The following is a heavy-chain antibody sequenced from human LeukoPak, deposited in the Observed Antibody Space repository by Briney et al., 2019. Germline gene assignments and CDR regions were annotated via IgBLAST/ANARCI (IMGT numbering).Heavy chain of an antibody. CDR1: GGTFSSYA. CDR3: ARTGEWLLYSGFDY. V-gene: IGHV1-69*13. Sequence: ASVTVSCKASGGTFSSYAISWVRQAPGQGLEWMGGIIPIFGTANYAQKFQGRVTITADESTSTAYMELSSLRSEDTAVYYCARTGEWLLYSGFDYWGQGTLVTVSS. CDR2: IIPIFGTA. D-gene: IGHD3-3*01. J-gene: IGHJ4*02.